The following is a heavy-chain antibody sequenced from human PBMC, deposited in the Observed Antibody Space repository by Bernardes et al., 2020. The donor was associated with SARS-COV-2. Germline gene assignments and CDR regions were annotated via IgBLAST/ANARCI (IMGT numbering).Heavy chain of an antibody. D-gene: IGHD6-13*01. CDR1: GFTFSSYG. Sequence: CRSLRLSCAASGFTFSSYGMHWVRQAPGKGLDWVADIWYDGSNKYYADSVKGRFTISRDNSKNTLYLQMNSLRAEDTAVYYCAIDRAQQLVAWGQGTLVTVSS. J-gene: IGHJ5*02. V-gene: IGHV3-33*01. CDR2: IWYDGSNK. CDR3: AIDRAQQLVA.